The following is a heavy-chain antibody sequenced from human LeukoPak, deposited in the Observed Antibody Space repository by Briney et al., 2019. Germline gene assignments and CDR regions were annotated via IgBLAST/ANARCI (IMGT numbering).Heavy chain of an antibody. Sequence: ASVKVSCKVSGYTLTELPMHWVRQAPGKGLEWMGGFDPEEGETIYAQKFQGRVTMTEDTSTDTAYMELSSLRSEDTAVYYCATDNGGTIDYWGQGTLVTVSS. V-gene: IGHV1-24*01. CDR3: ATDNGGTIDY. CDR1: GYTLTELP. J-gene: IGHJ4*02. D-gene: IGHD4-23*01. CDR2: FDPEEGET.